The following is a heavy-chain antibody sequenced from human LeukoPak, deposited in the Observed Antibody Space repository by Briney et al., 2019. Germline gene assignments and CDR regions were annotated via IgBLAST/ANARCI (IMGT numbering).Heavy chain of an antibody. CDR2: MTPNSGNT. J-gene: IGHJ4*02. V-gene: IGHV1-8*01. Sequence: ASVKVSCKASGYTFTSYDINWVRQATGQGLEWMGWMTPNSGNTGYAQKFQGRVTMTRNTPISTAYMELSSLRSEDTAVYYCARAKRAYCSSTSCYFLGYWGQGTLVTVSS. CDR3: ARAKRAYCSSTSCYFLGY. D-gene: IGHD2-2*01. CDR1: GYTFTSYD.